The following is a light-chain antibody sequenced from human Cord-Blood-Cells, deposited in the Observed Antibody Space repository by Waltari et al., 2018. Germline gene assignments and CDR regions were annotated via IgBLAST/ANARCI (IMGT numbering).Light chain of an antibody. V-gene: IGKV1-33*01. CDR2: DAS. J-gene: IGKJ4*01. Sequence: DIQMTQSPSPLSASVGDRVTITCQASQDISNYLNWYQQKPGKAPKLLIYDASNLETGVPSRFSGSGSGTDFTFTISSLQPEDIPTYYCQQYDNLPLTFGGGTKVEVK. CDR1: QDISNY. CDR3: QQYDNLPLT.